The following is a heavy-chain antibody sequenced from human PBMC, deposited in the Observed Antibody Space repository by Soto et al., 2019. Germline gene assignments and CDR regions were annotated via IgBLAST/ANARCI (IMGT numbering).Heavy chain of an antibody. D-gene: IGHD6-6*01. CDR1: GFTFSSYG. J-gene: IGHJ4*02. Sequence: QVQLVESGGGVVQPGRSLRLSCAASGFTFSSYGMHWVRQAPGKGLEWVAVISYDGSNKYYADSVKGRFTISRDNSKNTLYLQMNSLRAGDTAVYYCAKDGAAARPDHWGQGTLVTVSS. CDR3: AKDGAAARPDH. CDR2: ISYDGSNK. V-gene: IGHV3-30*18.